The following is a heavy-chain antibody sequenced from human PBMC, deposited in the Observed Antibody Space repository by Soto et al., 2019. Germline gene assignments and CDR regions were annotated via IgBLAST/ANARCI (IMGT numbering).Heavy chain of an antibody. Sequence: SETLSLTCAVSGGSISSSNWRSWVRQPPGKGLEWIGEIYHSGSTNYNPSLKSRVTISVDKSKNQFSLKLSSVTAADTAVYYCARGSGYSGSSSRWFEPWGQGTLVTVSS. J-gene: IGHJ5*02. CDR2: IYHSGST. D-gene: IGHD1-26*01. V-gene: IGHV4-4*02. CDR3: ARGSGYSGSSSRWFEP. CDR1: GGSISSSNW.